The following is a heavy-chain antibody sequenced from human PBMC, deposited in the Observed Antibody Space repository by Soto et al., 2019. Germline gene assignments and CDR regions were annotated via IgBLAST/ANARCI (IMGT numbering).Heavy chain of an antibody. Sequence: EAQLVESGGGLVKPGGSLRLSCVASNFTFNTAWMTWVRQAPGKGLEWVGRSKGKNNGATIDYAAPVQGRFTISREESKNTLYMQMCSRKTEDTGSYTWTTDTAEDRDYRMVVWGKGPSVTVSS. CDR2: SKGKNNGATI. CDR1: NFTFNTAW. D-gene: IGHD2-15*01. V-gene: IGHV3-15*07. J-gene: IGHJ6*03. CDR3: TTDTAEDRDYRMVV.